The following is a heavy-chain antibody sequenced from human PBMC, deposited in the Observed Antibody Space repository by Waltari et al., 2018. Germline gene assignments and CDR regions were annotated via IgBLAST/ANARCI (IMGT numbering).Heavy chain of an antibody. Sequence: EVQMLESGGGLVEPGGSLRLSCTTSGFTFTQYTMSWVHQTPTRGLEWVSYISSRGSATHYADSVRGRFTISRDSAKGSVYLQMNNLRADDAAMYYCARGRYGAGSYSDYDYWGQGTLVTVS. V-gene: IGHV3-48*01. CDR3: ARGRYGAGSYSDYDY. CDR2: ISSRGSAT. CDR1: GFTFTQYT. J-gene: IGHJ4*02. D-gene: IGHD3-10*01.